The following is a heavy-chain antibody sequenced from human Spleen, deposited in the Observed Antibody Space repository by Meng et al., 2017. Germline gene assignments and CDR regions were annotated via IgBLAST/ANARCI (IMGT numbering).Heavy chain of an antibody. V-gene: IGHV1-2*06. Sequence: ASVKVSCKASGYTFTNYPMNWVRQAPGQGLEWMGRINPNSGGTNYAQKFQGRVTMTRDTSISTAYMELSRLRSDDTAVYYCAKGDDVWRYSSGWYYFDYWGQGTLVTVSS. D-gene: IGHD6-19*01. CDR2: INPNSGGT. CDR1: GYTFTNYP. CDR3: AKGDDVWRYSSGWYYFDY. J-gene: IGHJ4*02.